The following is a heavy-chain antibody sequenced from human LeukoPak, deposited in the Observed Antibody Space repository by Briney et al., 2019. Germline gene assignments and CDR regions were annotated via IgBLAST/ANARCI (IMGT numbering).Heavy chain of an antibody. D-gene: IGHD5-12*01. J-gene: IGHJ4*02. Sequence: PSETLSLTCTVSGGSISSSNYYWGWIRQSPGKGLEWIGSIYYSGSTYYNPSLKSRVTISVDTSKNQFSLKLSSVTAADTAVYYCARRGIVATIDYWGQGTLVTVSS. CDR1: GGSISSSNYY. CDR2: IYYSGST. V-gene: IGHV4-39*01. CDR3: ARRGIVATIDY.